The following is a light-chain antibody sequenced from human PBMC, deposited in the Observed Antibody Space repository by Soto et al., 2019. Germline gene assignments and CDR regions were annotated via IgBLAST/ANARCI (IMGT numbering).Light chain of an antibody. CDR3: QQYNNWPRT. Sequence: EKVMTQSPATLSVSLGERATLSGRASQSVSSNLAWYQQKPGQAPRLLIYGASTRATGIPARFSGSGSGTELTLTISSLQSEDFAVYYCQQYNNWPRTVGQGTKVDIK. CDR2: GAS. J-gene: IGKJ1*01. V-gene: IGKV3-15*01. CDR1: QSVSSN.